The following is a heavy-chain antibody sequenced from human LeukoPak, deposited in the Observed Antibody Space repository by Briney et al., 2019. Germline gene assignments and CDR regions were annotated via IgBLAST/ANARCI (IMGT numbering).Heavy chain of an antibody. V-gene: IGHV1-2*02. Sequence: ASVKVSCKASGYTFTGYYMHWVRQAPGQGLEWMGWINPNSGGTNYAQKLQGRVTMTRDTSISTAYMELSRLRSDDTAVYYCAMYYCGGDCYRRSDAFDIWGQGTMVTVSS. J-gene: IGHJ3*02. CDR3: AMYYCGGDCYRRSDAFDI. CDR1: GYTFTGYY. D-gene: IGHD2-21*02. CDR2: INPNSGGT.